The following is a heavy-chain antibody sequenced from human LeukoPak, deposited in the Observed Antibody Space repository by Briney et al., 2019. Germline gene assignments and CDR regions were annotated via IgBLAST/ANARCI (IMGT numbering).Heavy chain of an antibody. CDR2: TYYSGSA. CDR1: GGSVSTSF. CDR3: ARGLTGAPYNWFDP. V-gene: IGHV4-59*02. D-gene: IGHD1-20*01. Sequence: SETLSLTCSVSGGSVSTSFWSWFRQSPGKGLEWIGYTYYSGSANYNPSLKSRVTMSLDTSRNQFSLKLSSVTAADTAVYYCARGLTGAPYNWFDPWGQGTLVTVSS. J-gene: IGHJ5*02.